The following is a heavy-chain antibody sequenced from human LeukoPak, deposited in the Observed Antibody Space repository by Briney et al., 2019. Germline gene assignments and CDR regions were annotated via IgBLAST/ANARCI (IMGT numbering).Heavy chain of an antibody. Sequence: HPGGSLRLSCAASGFTFDDYGMSWVRQAPGKGLEWVANIKQDGSEKYYVDSVKGRFTISRDNAKNSLYLQMNSLRAEDTAVYYCASPMRELLVWGQGTLVTVSS. CDR1: GFTFDDYG. CDR2: IKQDGSEK. J-gene: IGHJ4*02. D-gene: IGHD1-26*01. CDR3: ASPMRELLV. V-gene: IGHV3-7*01.